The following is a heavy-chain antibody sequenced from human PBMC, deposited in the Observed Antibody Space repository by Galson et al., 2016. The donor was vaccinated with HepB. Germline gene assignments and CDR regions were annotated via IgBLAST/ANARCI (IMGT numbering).Heavy chain of an antibody. Sequence: SVKVSCKASGGTFSNYAINWVRQASGQGLEWMGGFIPMFGTANYAQKFQDRVTLTADESTTTACMALTSLRSEDTAVYYCACTPDGRADWYRDYYYYAMEVWGQGTTVTVSS. D-gene: IGHD1-26*01. J-gene: IGHJ6*02. CDR2: FIPMFGTA. CDR1: GGTFSNYA. CDR3: ACTPDGRADWYRDYYYYAMEV. V-gene: IGHV1-69*13.